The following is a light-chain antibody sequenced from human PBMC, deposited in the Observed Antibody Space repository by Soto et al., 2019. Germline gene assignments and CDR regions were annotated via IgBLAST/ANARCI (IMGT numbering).Light chain of an antibody. CDR1: SSDVGAYNY. CDR2: DVS. V-gene: IGLV2-8*01. CDR3: SSYAGSSWV. J-gene: IGLJ3*02. Sequence: QSALTQPPSASGSPGQSVTISCTGTSSDVGAYNYVSWYQQHTGKAPKLMIYDVSKRPSGVPYRFSGSKSGNAASLTVSGLQGEEEADYYCSSYAGSSWVFGGGTKVTVL.